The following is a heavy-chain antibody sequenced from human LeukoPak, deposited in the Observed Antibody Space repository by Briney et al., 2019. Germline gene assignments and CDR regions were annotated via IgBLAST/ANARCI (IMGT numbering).Heavy chain of an antibody. J-gene: IGHJ4*02. CDR2: IYYSGST. CDR1: GGSISSYY. Sequence: SETLSLTCTVSGGSISSYYWSWIRQPPGKGLEWIGYIYYSGSTNYNSSLKSRVTISVDTSKNQISLKLRSVTAADTAVYYCARKGVSDLYYFDSWGQGTLVTVSS. D-gene: IGHD3-16*01. V-gene: IGHV4-59*08. CDR3: ARKGVSDLYYFDS.